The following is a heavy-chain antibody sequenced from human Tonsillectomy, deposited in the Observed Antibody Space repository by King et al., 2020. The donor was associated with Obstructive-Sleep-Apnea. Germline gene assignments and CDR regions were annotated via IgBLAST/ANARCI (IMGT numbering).Heavy chain of an antibody. CDR1: GFPFSYSS. J-gene: IGHJ6*04. CDR3: ERELFPDGRDG. D-gene: IGHD2-15*01. CDR2: ISSTSSYP. Sequence: VQLVESGGGLVKPGGSLRLSCAASGFPFSYSSMSFIRQAPGKWLECVSYISSTSSYPNYADSVTGRFTLSRDNAKNSLFLQRKRLRAEDTAVYYWERELFPDGRDGWGKGTKGTVAS. V-gene: IGHV3-11*06.